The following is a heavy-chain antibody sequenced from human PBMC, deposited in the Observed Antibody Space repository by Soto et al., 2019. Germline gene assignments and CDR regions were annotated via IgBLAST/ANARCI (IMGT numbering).Heavy chain of an antibody. CDR2: IYYSGST. CDR1: GGSISSYY. V-gene: IGHV4-59*01. J-gene: IGHJ4*02. D-gene: IGHD1-26*01. Sequence: SETLSLTCTVSGGSISSYYWSWIRQPPGKGLEWIGYIYYSGSTNYNPSLKSRVTISVDTSKNQFSLKLSSVTAADTAVYYCAGTDASGSYYFDYWGQGTLVTV. CDR3: AGTDASGSYYFDY.